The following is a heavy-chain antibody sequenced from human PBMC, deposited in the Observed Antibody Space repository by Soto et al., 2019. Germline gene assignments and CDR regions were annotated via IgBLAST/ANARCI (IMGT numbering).Heavy chain of an antibody. D-gene: IGHD3-16*02. CDR1: GGSISSGDYY. V-gene: IGHV4-30-4*01. CDR3: ARSRINYDYVWGSYRYPPNYVDY. Sequence: PSETLSLTCTVSGGSISSGDYYWSWIRQPPGKGLEWIGYIYYSGSTYYNPSLKSRVTISVDTSKNQFSLKLSSVTAADTAVYYCARSRINYDYVWGSYRYPPNYVDYWGQGTLVTVSS. CDR2: IYYSGST. J-gene: IGHJ4*02.